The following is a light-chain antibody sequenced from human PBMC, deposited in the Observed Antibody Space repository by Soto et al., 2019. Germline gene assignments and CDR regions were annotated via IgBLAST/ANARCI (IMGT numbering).Light chain of an antibody. V-gene: IGLV2-8*01. CDR2: EVT. CDR1: SSDVGGYNY. J-gene: IGLJ2*01. CDR3: SSYAGFNDYVV. Sequence: QSALTQPPSAAGSPGQSVTISCTGTSSDVGGYNYVSWYQQYPGEAPKLMIYEVTKLPSGVPDRFSGSKSGNTASLTVSGLQAEDEADYYCSSYAGFNDYVVFGGGTKLTVL.